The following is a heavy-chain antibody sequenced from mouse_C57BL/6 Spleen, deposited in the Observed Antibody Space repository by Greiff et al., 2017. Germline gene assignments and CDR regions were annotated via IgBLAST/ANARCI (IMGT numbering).Heavy chain of an antibody. J-gene: IGHJ2*01. V-gene: IGHV1-81*01. CDR2: IYPRSGNT. Sequence: VQLQESGAELARPGASVKLSCKASGYTFTSYGISWVKQRTGQGLEWIGEIYPRSGNTYYNEKFKGKATLTADKSSSTAYMELRSLPSEDSAVYFCARERDYGSSYYFDYWGQGTTLTVSS. D-gene: IGHD1-1*01. CDR3: ARERDYGSSYYFDY. CDR1: GYTFTSYG.